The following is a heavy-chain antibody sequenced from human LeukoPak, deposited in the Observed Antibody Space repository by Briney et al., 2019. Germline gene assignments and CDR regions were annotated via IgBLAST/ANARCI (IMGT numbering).Heavy chain of an antibody. J-gene: IGHJ3*02. CDR2: TYYRSKWNS. CDR1: GDSVSSNSAA. Sequence: SQTLSLTCAISGDSVSSNSAAWNWIRQSPSSGLEWLGRTYYRSKWNSDYAVSVKSRITINPDTSKNQFSLQLNSVTPEDTAVYYCARKVVGNAFDIWGQGTKVTVSS. CDR3: ARKVVGNAFDI. V-gene: IGHV6-1*01. D-gene: IGHD1-26*01.